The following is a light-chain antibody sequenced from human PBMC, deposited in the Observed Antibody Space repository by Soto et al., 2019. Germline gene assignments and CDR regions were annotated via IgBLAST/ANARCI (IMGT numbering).Light chain of an antibody. V-gene: IGLV1-51*01. CDR3: GTWDSSLSAVV. Sequence: QSVLTQPPSVSAAPGQKVTISCSGSSSNIGNNYVSWYQQLPGTAPKLLIYDNNKRPSGIPDRFSGSKSGTSATLVITGRQTGDEDDYYCGTWDSSLSAVVFGGGTKLTVL. CDR2: DNN. J-gene: IGLJ2*01. CDR1: SSNIGNNY.